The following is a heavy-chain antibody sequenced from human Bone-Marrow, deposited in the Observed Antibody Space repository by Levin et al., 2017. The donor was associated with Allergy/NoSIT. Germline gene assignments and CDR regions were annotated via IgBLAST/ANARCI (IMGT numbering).Heavy chain of an antibody. J-gene: IGHJ2*01. CDR2: ISADNDNT. D-gene: IGHD1-1*01. CDR3: AREVNLDLDI. Sequence: GESLKISCTASAYTATTFGIAWVRQAPGQGLEWMGWISADNDNTNYAQKFEDRLTMTKDADTSTTTVYMELRSLRFDDADVYYCAREVNLDLDIWGRGTLVNVSS. V-gene: IGHV1-18*01. CDR1: AYTATTFG.